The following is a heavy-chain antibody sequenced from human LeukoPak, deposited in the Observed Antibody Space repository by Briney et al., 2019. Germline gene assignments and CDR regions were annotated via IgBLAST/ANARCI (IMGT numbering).Heavy chain of an antibody. D-gene: IGHD3-22*01. CDR3: AKVSYDSSGYYYFDY. J-gene: IGHJ4*02. V-gene: IGHV3-21*04. CDR1: GFTFSSYS. Sequence: GGSLRLSCAASGFTFSSYSMNWVRQAPGKGLEWVSSISSSSSYIYYADSVKGRFTISRDNSKNTLYLQMNSLRVEDTAVYYCAKVSYDSSGYYYFDYWGQGTLVTVSS. CDR2: ISSSSSYI.